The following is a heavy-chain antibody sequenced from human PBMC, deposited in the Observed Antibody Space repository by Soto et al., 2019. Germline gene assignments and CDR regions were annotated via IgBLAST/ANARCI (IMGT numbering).Heavy chain of an antibody. J-gene: IGHJ3*02. Sequence: PGGSLRLSCAASGFTFSSYSMNWVRQAPGKGLEWVSSISSSSSYIYYADSVKGRFTISRDNAKNSLYLQMNSLRAEDTAVYYCARDLGMRSSGYFDAFDIWGQGTMVTVSS. V-gene: IGHV3-21*01. D-gene: IGHD3-22*01. CDR1: GFTFSSYS. CDR3: ARDLGMRSSGYFDAFDI. CDR2: ISSSSSYI.